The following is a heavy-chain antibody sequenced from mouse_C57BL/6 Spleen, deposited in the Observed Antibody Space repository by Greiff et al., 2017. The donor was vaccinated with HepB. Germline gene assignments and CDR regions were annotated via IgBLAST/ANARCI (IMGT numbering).Heavy chain of an antibody. V-gene: IGHV1-81*01. J-gene: IGHJ2*01. CDR2: IYPRSGNT. D-gene: IGHD2-3*01. CDR1: GYTFTSYG. CDR3: ARSRDDGNYVFDY. Sequence: VQLQQSGAELARPGASVKLSCKASGYTFTSYGISWVKQRTGQGLEWIGEIYPRSGNTYYNEKFKGKATLTAEKSSSTAYMEIRSLTSEDSAVYFCARSRDDGNYVFDYCGQGTTLTVSS.